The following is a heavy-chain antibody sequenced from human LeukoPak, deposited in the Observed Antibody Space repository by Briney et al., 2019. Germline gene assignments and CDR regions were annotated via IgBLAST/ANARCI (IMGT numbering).Heavy chain of an antibody. CDR3: ARVRGILGAFDI. CDR2: ISTYNGNT. V-gene: IGHV1-18*01. D-gene: IGHD1-1*01. J-gene: IGHJ3*02. Sequence: GASVKVSCKASGYTFTSHGISWVRQAPGQGLEWMGWISTYNGNTNYAQKLQGRVSMTTDTSTSTAYMDLRSLRSDDTAVYHCARVRGILGAFDIWGQGTMVTVSS. CDR1: GYTFTSHG.